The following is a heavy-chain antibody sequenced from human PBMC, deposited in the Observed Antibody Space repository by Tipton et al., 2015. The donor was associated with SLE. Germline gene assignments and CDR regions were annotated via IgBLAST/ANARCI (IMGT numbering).Heavy chain of an antibody. Sequence: TLSLTCTVSGDSISSYYWSWIRQPPGKGLEWIGEINHSGSTNYNPSLKSRVTISVDTSKNQFSLKLSSVTAADTAVYYCARGYYGSGKHDLWGRGTLVTVSS. CDR3: ARGYYGSGKHDL. D-gene: IGHD3-10*01. V-gene: IGHV4-34*01. CDR1: GDSISSYY. J-gene: IGHJ2*01. CDR2: INHSGST.